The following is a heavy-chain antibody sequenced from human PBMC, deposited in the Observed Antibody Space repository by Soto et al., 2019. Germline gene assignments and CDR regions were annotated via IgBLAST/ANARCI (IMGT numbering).Heavy chain of an antibody. CDR1: GGSINSGGYY. J-gene: IGHJ6*02. Sequence: QVQLQESGPGLVKPSQTLSLTCTVSGGSINSGGYYWSWIRQHPGKGLEWIGKIYYSGDTSYNPSLKSRATMSIDTSMNQFSLKMTSVTAADTAVYYCARDGDCSGGSCYLGYGLDVWGRGTTVTVSS. D-gene: IGHD2-15*01. V-gene: IGHV4-31*03. CDR3: ARDGDCSGGSCYLGYGLDV. CDR2: IYYSGDT.